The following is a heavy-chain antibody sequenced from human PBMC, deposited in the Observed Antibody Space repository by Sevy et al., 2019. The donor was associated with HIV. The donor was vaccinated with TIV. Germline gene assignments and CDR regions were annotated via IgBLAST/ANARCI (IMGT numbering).Heavy chain of an antibody. D-gene: IGHD2-15*01. Sequence: SETLSLTCSVSNASISSSSYYWGWVRQPPGKALEWIGIIYYGGTTYYNPSHKSRVTISVDTSKNQFFLDLRSMTATDTAVYYCVRHSDSRRLSWLDTWGQGILVTVSS. CDR2: IYYGGTT. CDR3: VRHSDSRRLSWLDT. CDR1: NASISSSSYY. V-gene: IGHV4-39*01. J-gene: IGHJ5*02.